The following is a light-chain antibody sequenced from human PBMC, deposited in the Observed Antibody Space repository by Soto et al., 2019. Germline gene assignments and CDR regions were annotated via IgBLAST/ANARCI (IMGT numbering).Light chain of an antibody. V-gene: IGKV1-39*01. J-gene: IGKJ5*01. CDR3: QQNDSNPRT. Sequence: DIQMTQSPSSLSASVGDRVTITCRASQSISNNLIWYQQKAGKAPTYLIPATSVLQSGVPSRFRGSGFGTGFTLTISSLQTADFATYYCQQNDSNPRTFGQGIRLEIK. CDR1: QSISNN. CDR2: ATS.